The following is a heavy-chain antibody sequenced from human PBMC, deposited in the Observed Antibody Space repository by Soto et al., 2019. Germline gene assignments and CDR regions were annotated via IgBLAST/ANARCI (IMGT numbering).Heavy chain of an antibody. J-gene: IGHJ4*02. CDR3: ARAGQRTAYYGSGSYYTTEYYFDY. CDR1: GGSISSGGYS. V-gene: IGHV4-30-2*01. Sequence: KPSETLSLTCAVSGGSISSGGYSWIWIRQPPGKGLEWIGYIYHSGSTYYNPSLKSRVTISVDRSKNQFSLKLSSVTAADTAVYYCARAGQRTAYYGSGSYYTTEYYFDYWGQGTLVTVSS. D-gene: IGHD3-10*01. CDR2: IYHSGST.